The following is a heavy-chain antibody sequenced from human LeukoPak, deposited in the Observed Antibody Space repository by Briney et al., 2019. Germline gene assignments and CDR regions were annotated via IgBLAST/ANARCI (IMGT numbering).Heavy chain of an antibody. V-gene: IGHV1-69*06. CDR2: IIPIFGTA. D-gene: IGHD6-13*01. CDR1: GYTFTGYY. CDR3: ARSQAALYYYYYMDV. Sequence: SVKVSCKASGYTFTGYYMHWVRQAPGQGLEWMGGIIPIFGTANYAQKFQGRVTITADKSTSTAYMELSSLRSEDTAVYYCARSQAALYYYYYMDVWGKGTTVTVSS. J-gene: IGHJ6*03.